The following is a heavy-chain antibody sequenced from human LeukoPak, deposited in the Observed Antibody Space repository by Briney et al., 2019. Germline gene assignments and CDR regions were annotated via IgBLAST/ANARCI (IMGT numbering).Heavy chain of an antibody. CDR1: GFTFSRSA. CDR2: ISGDGDST. J-gene: IGHJ2*01. CDR3: ARDFWDDFEYFDL. Sequence: GGSLRLSCATSGFTFSRSAMSWVRQAPGKGLEWLAAISGDGDSTYYADSVKGRFTISRDNSENTVYLQTNSLRADETAVYYCARDFWDDFEYFDLWGRGTLVTVSS. D-gene: IGHD3-3*01. V-gene: IGHV3-23*01.